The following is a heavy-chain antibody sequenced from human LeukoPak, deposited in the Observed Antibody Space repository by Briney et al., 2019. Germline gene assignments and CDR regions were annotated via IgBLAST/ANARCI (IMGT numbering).Heavy chain of an antibody. D-gene: IGHD3-10*01. V-gene: IGHV3-23*01. Sequence: GGSLRLSCVTSGFTFSNFDMTWVRQAPGKGLEWVSTITGNGDNTYYADFVKGRFTISRDNSRNTLYLQMNSLRAEDTAIYYCAKTGTSGTYEFDNWGQGTLVTVSS. CDR1: GFTFSNFD. CDR2: ITGNGDNT. J-gene: IGHJ4*02. CDR3: AKTGTSGTYEFDN.